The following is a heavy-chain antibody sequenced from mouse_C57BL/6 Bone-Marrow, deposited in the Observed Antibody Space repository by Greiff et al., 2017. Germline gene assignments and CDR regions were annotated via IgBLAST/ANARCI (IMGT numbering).Heavy chain of an antibody. D-gene: IGHD1-1*01. J-gene: IGHJ4*01. CDR1: GYTFTSYG. Sequence: QVQLQQSGAELARPGASVKLSCKASGYTFTSYGISWVKQRTGQGLEWIGEIYPGSGSTNYNEKFKSKATLTVDTSSSTAYMQLSSLTSEDSAVYYCASNYGDYYAMDYWGQGTSVTVSS. CDR3: ASNYGDYYAMDY. V-gene: IGHV1-81*01. CDR2: IYPGSGST.